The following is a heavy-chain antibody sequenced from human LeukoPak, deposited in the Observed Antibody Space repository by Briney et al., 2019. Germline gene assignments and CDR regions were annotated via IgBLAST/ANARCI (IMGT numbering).Heavy chain of an antibody. J-gene: IGHJ4*02. CDR3: ARERFDCSGGSCYSSPYYFDY. Sequence: GGSLRLSCAASGFTFSSYWMSWVRQAPGKGLEWVANIKQDGSEKYYVDSVKGRFTISGDNAKNSLYLQMNSLRAEDTAVYYCARERFDCSGGSCYSSPYYFDYWGQGTLVTVSS. D-gene: IGHD2-15*01. CDR1: GFTFSSYW. CDR2: IKQDGSEK. V-gene: IGHV3-7*03.